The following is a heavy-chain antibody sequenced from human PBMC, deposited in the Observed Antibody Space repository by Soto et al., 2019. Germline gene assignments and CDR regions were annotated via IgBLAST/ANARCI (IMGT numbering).Heavy chain of an antibody. V-gene: IGHV4-59*01. D-gene: IGHD3-16*01. CDR3: ASGGNWFDP. CDR2: MYYNGNI. J-gene: IGHJ5*02. CDR1: GGSISNYY. Sequence: LSLTCNVSGGSISNYYWTWVRQSPEKGLEWIGYMYYNGNINYNPSLKSRVTISIDTSKNQFSLTLKSVTAADTAVYYCASGGNWFDPWGQGVLVTVS.